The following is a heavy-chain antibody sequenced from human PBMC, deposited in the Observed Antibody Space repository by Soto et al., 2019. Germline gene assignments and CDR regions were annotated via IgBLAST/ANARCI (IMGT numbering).Heavy chain of an antibody. CDR3: ARASCLVAATWVDY. CDR1: GFTFSSYA. J-gene: IGHJ4*02. V-gene: IGHV3-23*01. Sequence: GGSLRLSCAASGFTFSSYAMSWVRQAPGKGLEWVSAISGSGGSTYYADSVKGRFTISRDNSKNTLYLQMNSLRAEDTAVYYCARASCLVAATWVDYWGQGTLVTVSS. D-gene: IGHD2-15*01. CDR2: ISGSGGST.